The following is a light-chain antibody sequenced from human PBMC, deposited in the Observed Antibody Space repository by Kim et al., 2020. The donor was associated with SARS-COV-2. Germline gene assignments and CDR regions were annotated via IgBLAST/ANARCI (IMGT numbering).Light chain of an antibody. CDR2: DAS. CDR1: QTSSTW. J-gene: IGKJ3*01. Sequence: SASVGDRVTITCRASQTSSTWLAWYQQKPGKPPNALISDASSLESGVPSRFSGSGSGTEFTLTISSLQPDDFATYYCQEYNSDFTFGPGTKVDIK. CDR3: QEYNSDFT. V-gene: IGKV1-5*01.